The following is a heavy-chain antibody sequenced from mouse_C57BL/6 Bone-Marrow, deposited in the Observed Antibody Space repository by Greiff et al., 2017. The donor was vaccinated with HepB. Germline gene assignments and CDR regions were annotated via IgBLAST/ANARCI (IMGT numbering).Heavy chain of an antibody. Sequence: VQLQQPGAKLVKPGASVKLSCKASGYTFTSYWMHWVKQRPGQGLEWIGMIHPNSGSTNYNEKFKSKATLTVDKSSSTAYMQLSSLTSEDSAVYYCARNYYGSRGFAYWGQGTLVTVSA. CDR2: IHPNSGST. V-gene: IGHV1-64*01. J-gene: IGHJ3*01. D-gene: IGHD1-1*01. CDR3: ARNYYGSRGFAY. CDR1: GYTFTSYW.